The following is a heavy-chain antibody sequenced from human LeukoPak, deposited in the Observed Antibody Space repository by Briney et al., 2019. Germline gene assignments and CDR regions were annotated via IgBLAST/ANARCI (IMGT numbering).Heavy chain of an antibody. CDR3: ARLGTGGRGYYFDY. V-gene: IGHV1-46*01. J-gene: IGHJ4*02. D-gene: IGHD3/OR15-3a*01. CDR2: ISPSSGST. Sequence: ASVKVSCKASEYTFTSYYMHWVRHAPGQGLEWMGIISPSSGSTSYAQMFQGRVAMTSDTSTSTVYMELSSLRYEDTAVYYCARLGTGGRGYYFDYWGQGTLVTVSS. CDR1: EYTFTSYY.